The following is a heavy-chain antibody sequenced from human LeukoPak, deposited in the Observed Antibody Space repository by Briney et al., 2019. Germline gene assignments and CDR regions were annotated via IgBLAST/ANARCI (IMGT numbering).Heavy chain of an antibody. Sequence: SETLSLTCAVSGGSISSSNWWSWVRQPPGKGLEWIGEIYHSGSTNYNPSLKSRVTISVDKSKNQFSLKLSSVTAADTAVYYCARVTTIFGVPPAYYYYMDVWGKGTTVTVSS. CDR2: IYHSGST. J-gene: IGHJ6*03. V-gene: IGHV4-4*02. CDR1: GGSISSSNW. CDR3: ARVTTIFGVPPAYYYYMDV. D-gene: IGHD3-3*01.